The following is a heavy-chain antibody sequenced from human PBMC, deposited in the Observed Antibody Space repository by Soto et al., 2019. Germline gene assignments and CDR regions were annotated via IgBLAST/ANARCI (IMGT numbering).Heavy chain of an antibody. CDR3: ARHDYYDSSGLSGYAFDI. V-gene: IGHV5-10-1*01. CDR2: IDPSDSYT. Sequence: WESLTINVTGSGDSFSRYWISWVRQMPGKGLEWMGRIDPSDSYTNYSPSFQGHVTISADKSISTAYLQWSSLKASDTAMYYCARHDYYDSSGLSGYAFDIWGQGTMVTVSS. CDR1: GDSFSRYW. D-gene: IGHD3-22*01. J-gene: IGHJ3*02.